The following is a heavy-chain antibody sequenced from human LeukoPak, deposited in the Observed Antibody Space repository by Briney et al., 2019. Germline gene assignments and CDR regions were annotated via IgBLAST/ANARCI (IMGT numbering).Heavy chain of an antibody. V-gene: IGHV1-69*13. CDR3: AGDNGILTGSYQY. J-gene: IGHJ4*02. D-gene: IGHD3-9*01. Sequence: ASVKVSCKASGGTFSTYAISWVRQAPGQGLEWMGGVIVMLGTVNYAQKFQGRVTFTADESTSTAYMEVRSLRSEDTAVYYCAGDNGILTGSYQYWGQGTLVSVSS. CDR1: GGTFSTYA. CDR2: VIVMLGTV.